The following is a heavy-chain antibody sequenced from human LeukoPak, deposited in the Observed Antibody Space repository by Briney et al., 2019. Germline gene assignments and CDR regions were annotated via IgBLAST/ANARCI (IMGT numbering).Heavy chain of an antibody. CDR1: GGSFSGYY. D-gene: IGHD1-26*01. CDR3: ARTSGSYRPIDY. V-gene: IGHV4-34*01. Sequence: SETLSPTCAVYGGSFSGYYWSWIRQPPGKGLEWIGEINHSGSTNYNPSLKSRVTISVDTSKNQFSLKLSSVTAADTAVYYCARTSGSYRPIDYWGQGTLVTVSS. J-gene: IGHJ4*02. CDR2: INHSGST.